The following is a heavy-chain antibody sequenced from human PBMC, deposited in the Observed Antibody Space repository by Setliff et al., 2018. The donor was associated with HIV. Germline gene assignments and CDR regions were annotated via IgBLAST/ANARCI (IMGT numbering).Heavy chain of an antibody. Sequence: SETLSLTCTISGGSFGVYRWSWIRQSAGRGLEWIGRIDSSGTTDYKPSLKGRVAISVDTSRNQFSLRVTSVTAADTAVYFCARDRHSSGLGSYGPWGPGILVTV. D-gene: IGHD3-10*01. J-gene: IGHJ5*02. V-gene: IGHV4-4*07. CDR3: ARDRHSSGLGSYGP. CDR2: IDSSGTT. CDR1: GGSFGVYR.